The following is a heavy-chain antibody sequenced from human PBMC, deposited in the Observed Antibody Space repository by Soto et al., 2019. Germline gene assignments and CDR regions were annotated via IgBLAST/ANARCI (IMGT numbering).Heavy chain of an antibody. CDR3: ARDLRQLLSHNYYYYYLDV. D-gene: IGHD2-2*01. CDR1: GFTFSDYQ. Sequence: QVHLVESGGGLVKPGGSLRLSCAASGFTFSDYQMSWIRQAPGKGLEWVSYIGSSGLSVYYEDSVKGRFTISMHNANNSLYLEMHSLRAEDSDVYYCARDLRQLLSHNYYYYYLDVWGKGTTVSVSS. CDR2: IGSSGLSV. J-gene: IGHJ6*03. V-gene: IGHV3-11*01.